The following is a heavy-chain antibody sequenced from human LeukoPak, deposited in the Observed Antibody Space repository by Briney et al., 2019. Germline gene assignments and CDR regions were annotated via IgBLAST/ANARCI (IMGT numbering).Heavy chain of an antibody. D-gene: IGHD4-23*01. V-gene: IGHV3-30*04. CDR3: ARDGPDYGGNSHYYYGMDV. CDR1: GFTFSSYA. CDR2: ISYDGSNK. Sequence: GRSLRLSCAASGFTFSSYAMHWVRQAPGKGLEWVAVISYDGSNKYYADSVKGRFTISRDNSKNTLYLQMNSLRAEDTAVYYCARDGPDYGGNSHYYYGMDVWGQGTTVTVSS. J-gene: IGHJ6*02.